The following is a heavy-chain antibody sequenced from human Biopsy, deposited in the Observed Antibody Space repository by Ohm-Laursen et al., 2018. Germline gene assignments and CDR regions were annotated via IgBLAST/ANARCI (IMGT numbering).Heavy chain of an antibody. D-gene: IGHD1-26*01. V-gene: IGHV4-4*07. CDR2: IYSNGNT. CDR1: GGSISGHF. Sequence: SGTPSLTCTVSGGSISGHFWSWVRQPAGKGLEWIGRIYSNGNTNYNPSLKSRVSMSVDTSKNHFSLNLPSVTAADTAMYYCARDEGLLRAFDIWGQGTLGTVSS. CDR3: ARDEGLLRAFDI. J-gene: IGHJ3*02.